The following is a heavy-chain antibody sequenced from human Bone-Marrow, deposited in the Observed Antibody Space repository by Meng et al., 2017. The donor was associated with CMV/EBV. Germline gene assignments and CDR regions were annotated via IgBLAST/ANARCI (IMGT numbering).Heavy chain of an antibody. CDR2: IKQDGSEK. Sequence: VSGFTFSSYWMSWVRQAPGKGLEWVANIKQDGSEKYYVDSVKGRFTISRDNAKNSLYLQMNSLRAEDTAVYYCARQYYNFWGGYYNYVMTSGAKGPRSPSP. J-gene: IGHJ6*02. CDR1: GFTFSSYW. CDR3: ARQYYNFWGGYYNYVMTS. V-gene: IGHV3-7*03. D-gene: IGHD3-3*01.